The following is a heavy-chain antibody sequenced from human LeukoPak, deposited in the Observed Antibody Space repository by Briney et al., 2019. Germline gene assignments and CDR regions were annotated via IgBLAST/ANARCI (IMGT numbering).Heavy chain of an antibody. CDR1: GGSISSYY. D-gene: IGHD3-10*01. CDR2: IYYSGST. J-gene: IGHJ4*02. CDR3: AGFPWFGGLYGLLF. V-gene: IGHV4-59*01. Sequence: PSETLSLTCTVSGGSISSYYWSWIRQPPGKGLVWIGYIYYSGSTNYNPSLKSRVTISVDTSKNQFSLKLSSVTAADTAVYYCAGFPWFGGLYGLLFWGQGTLVTVSS.